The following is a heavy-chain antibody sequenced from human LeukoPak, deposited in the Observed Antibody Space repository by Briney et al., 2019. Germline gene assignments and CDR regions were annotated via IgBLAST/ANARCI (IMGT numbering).Heavy chain of an antibody. Sequence: GGSLRLSCAASGFTFSSYGMHWVRQAPGKGLEWVAVISYGGSNKYYADSVKGRFTISRDNSKNTLYLQMNSLRAEDTAVYYCAKSLEGATTNWGQGTLVTVSS. J-gene: IGHJ4*02. CDR1: GFTFSSYG. D-gene: IGHD1-26*01. CDR2: ISYGGSNK. CDR3: AKSLEGATTN. V-gene: IGHV3-30*18.